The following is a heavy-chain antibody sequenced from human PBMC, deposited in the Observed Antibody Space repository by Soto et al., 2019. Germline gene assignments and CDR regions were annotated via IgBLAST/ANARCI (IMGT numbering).Heavy chain of an antibody. CDR1: GGSISSGDYY. Sequence: SLTCTFSGGSISSGDYYWSWIRQPPGKGVAGFGYCYYSARTYYNPSLKSQVTISVDTSKNQFSLKMSSVTAADTAVYYCASTLKYYDFWSGYYIRLRNYYGMDVWGQGTTVTVS. V-gene: IGHV4-30-4*01. D-gene: IGHD3-3*01. CDR2: CYYSART. CDR3: ASTLKYYDFWSGYYIRLRNYYGMDV. J-gene: IGHJ6*02.